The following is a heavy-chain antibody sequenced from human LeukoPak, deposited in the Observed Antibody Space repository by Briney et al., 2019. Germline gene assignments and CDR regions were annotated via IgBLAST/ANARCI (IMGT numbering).Heavy chain of an antibody. Sequence: PGGSLRLSCAASGFTVSSNYMSWVRQAPGKGLEWVSVIYSGGSTYYADSVKGRFTISRDNAKNSLFLQMSSLRAVDTAVYYCARDVSEYPYPEVTLDYWGQGALVTVSS. J-gene: IGHJ4*02. CDR2: IYSGGST. V-gene: IGHV3-66*01. D-gene: IGHD2-15*01. CDR1: GFTVSSNY. CDR3: ARDVSEYPYPEVTLDY.